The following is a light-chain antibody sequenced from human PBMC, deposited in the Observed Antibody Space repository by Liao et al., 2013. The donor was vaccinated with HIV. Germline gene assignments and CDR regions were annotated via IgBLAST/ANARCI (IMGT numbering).Light chain of an antibody. CDR3: QAWDSSTHVR. CDR1: NIGDKS. CDR2: QDN. Sequence: SYVLTQPPSVSVAPGKTVKITCGGNNIGDKSVHWYQQKPGQSPMLVIYQDNKRPSGIPERFSGSNSGNTATLTIGGTQAMDEGDYYCQAWDSSTHVRFGGGTKLTVL. V-gene: IGLV3-21*01. J-gene: IGLJ3*02.